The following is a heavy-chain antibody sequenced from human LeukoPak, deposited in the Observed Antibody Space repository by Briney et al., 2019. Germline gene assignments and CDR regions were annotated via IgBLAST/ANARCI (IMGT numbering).Heavy chain of an antibody. D-gene: IGHD6-13*01. V-gene: IGHV1-2*04. CDR3: AREGGYGAAAGTYYYYGMDV. Sequence: ASVKVSCKASGYTFTGYYMHWVRQAPGQGLEWMGWINPNSGGTNYAQKFQGWVTMTRDTSISTAYMELSRLRSDDTAVYYCAREGGYGAAAGTYYYYGMDVWGQGTLVTVSS. J-gene: IGHJ6*02. CDR2: INPNSGGT. CDR1: GYTFTGYY.